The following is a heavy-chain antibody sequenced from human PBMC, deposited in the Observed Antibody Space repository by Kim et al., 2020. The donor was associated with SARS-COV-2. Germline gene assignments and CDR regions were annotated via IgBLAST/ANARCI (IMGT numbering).Heavy chain of an antibody. CDR2: INHSGST. Sequence: SETLSLTCAAYGGSFSGYYWSWIRQPPGKGLEWIGEINHSGSTNYNPSLKSRVTISVDTSKNQFSLKLSSVTAADTAVYYCARGRSITIFGVVILRPNWFDPWGQGTLVTVSS. CDR1: GGSFSGYY. V-gene: IGHV4-34*01. CDR3: ARGRSITIFGVVILRPNWFDP. D-gene: IGHD3-3*01. J-gene: IGHJ5*02.